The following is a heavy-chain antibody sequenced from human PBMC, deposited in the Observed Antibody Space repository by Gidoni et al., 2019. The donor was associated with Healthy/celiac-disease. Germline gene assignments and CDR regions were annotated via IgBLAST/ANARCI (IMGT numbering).Heavy chain of an antibody. Sequence: EVQLVESGGGLVQPGGSLRLSCEACGFTVSSNYMSWVRQGAGKGLEWVSVIYSGGSTYYADSVKGRFTISRDNSKNTLYLQMNSLRAEDTAVYYCAREGSTGDYDYWGQGTLVTVSS. J-gene: IGHJ4*02. V-gene: IGHV3-66*01. CDR3: AREGSTGDYDY. D-gene: IGHD4-17*01. CDR2: IYSGGST. CDR1: GFTVSSNY.